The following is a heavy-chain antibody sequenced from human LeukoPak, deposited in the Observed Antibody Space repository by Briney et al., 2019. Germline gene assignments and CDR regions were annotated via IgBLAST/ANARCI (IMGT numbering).Heavy chain of an antibody. D-gene: IGHD3-22*01. Sequence: ASVKVSCKASGYTFTSYYMHWVRQAPGQGLEWMGIINPSGGSTSYAQKFQGRVTMTRDMSTSTVYMELSSLRSEDTAVYYCARDGRSGRNYYDSSGYPYYFDYWGQGTLVTVSS. CDR3: ARDGRSGRNYYDSSGYPYYFDY. CDR2: INPSGGST. J-gene: IGHJ4*02. CDR1: GYTFTSYY. V-gene: IGHV1-46*01.